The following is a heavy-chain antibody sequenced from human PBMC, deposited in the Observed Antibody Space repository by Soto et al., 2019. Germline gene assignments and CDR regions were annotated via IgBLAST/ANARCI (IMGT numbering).Heavy chain of an antibody. Sequence: PSETLSLTCTVSGDPITSYFWTWLRQPAGKGLEWIGRVFPGGPTSHNSSLKSRVSMSVDTSKNQFSLTLTSVTAADTAVYYCARTLSGFTYGSRQFYFDYWGQGTLVTVSS. CDR2: VFPGGPT. CDR3: ARTLSGFTYGSRQFYFDY. D-gene: IGHD3-10*01. J-gene: IGHJ4*02. CDR1: GDPITSYF. V-gene: IGHV4-4*07.